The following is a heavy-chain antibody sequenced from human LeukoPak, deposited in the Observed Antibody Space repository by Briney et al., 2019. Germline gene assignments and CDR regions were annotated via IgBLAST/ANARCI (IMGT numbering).Heavy chain of an antibody. D-gene: IGHD6-19*01. CDR3: AREVSSGWFLDY. J-gene: IGHJ4*02. CDR2: ISYDGSNK. CDR1: GFTFSSYA. V-gene: IGHV3-30-3*01. Sequence: GGSLRLSCAASGFTFSSYAMHWVRRAPGKGLEWVAVISYDGSNKYYADSVKGRFTISRDNSKNTLYLQMNSLRAEDTAVYYCAREVSSGWFLDYWGQGTLVTVSS.